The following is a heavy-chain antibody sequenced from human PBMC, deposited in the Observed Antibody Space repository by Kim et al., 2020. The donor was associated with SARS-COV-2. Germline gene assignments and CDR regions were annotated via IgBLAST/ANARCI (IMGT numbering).Heavy chain of an antibody. D-gene: IGHD3-22*01. CDR1: GGSISTTSYF. CDR3: ARVYDDDRREIDY. J-gene: IGHJ4*02. CDR2: IYYSGSA. V-gene: IGHV4-39*07. Sequence: SETLSLTCTVSGGSISTTSYFWGWIRQPPGKGLEWIGNIYYSGSAYYNPSLKSRVTISIDTSKNQFSLRLSSVTAADTAMYYCARVYDDDRREIDYGGQG.